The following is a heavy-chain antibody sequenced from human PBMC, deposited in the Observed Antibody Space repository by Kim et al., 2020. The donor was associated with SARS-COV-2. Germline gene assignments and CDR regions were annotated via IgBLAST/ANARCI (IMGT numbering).Heavy chain of an antibody. J-gene: IGHJ6*02. Sequence: SETLSLTCAVSGGSISSSNWWSWVRQPPGKGLEWIGEIYHSGSTNYNPSLKSRVTISVDKSKNQFSLKLSSVTAADTAVYYCARTRRTSRINYGMDVWGQGTTVTVSS. D-gene: IGHD2-2*01. V-gene: IGHV4-4*02. CDR3: ARTRRTSRINYGMDV. CDR1: GGSISSSNW. CDR2: IYHSGST.